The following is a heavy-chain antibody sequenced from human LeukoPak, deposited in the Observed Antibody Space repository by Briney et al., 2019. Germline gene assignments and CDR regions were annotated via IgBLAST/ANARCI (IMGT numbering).Heavy chain of an antibody. J-gene: IGHJ6*03. CDR3: AGRYLYYYYYYMDV. Sequence: SETLSFTCTVSGGSISSYYWSWIRQPPGKGLEWIGEVNHTGSTNYNPSLKSRVIMSVDTSKNQFSLKLTSMTATDTAVYYCAGRYLYYYYYYMDVWGKGTTVTVSS. V-gene: IGHV4-34*01. CDR2: VNHTGST. CDR1: GGSISSYY. D-gene: IGHD2-2*02.